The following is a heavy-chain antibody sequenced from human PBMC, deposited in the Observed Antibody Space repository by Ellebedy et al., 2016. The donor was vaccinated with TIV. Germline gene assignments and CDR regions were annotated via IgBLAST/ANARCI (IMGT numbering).Heavy chain of an antibody. D-gene: IGHD4-17*01. CDR2: IYYSGST. J-gene: IGHJ3*02. Sequence: MPGGSLRLSCTVSGGSISSSSYYWGWIRQPPGKGLEWIGSIYYSGSTYYNPSLKSRVTISVDTSKNQSSLKLSSVTAADTAVYYCAREPVDYEAFDIWGQGTMVTVSS. V-gene: IGHV4-39*07. CDR1: GGSISSSSYY. CDR3: AREPVDYEAFDI.